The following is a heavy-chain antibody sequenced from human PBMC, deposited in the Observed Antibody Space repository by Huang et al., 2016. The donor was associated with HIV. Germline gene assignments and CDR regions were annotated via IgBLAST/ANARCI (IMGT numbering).Heavy chain of an antibody. CDR2: ISDDGSNK. Sequence: VQLVESGGGVVQPGRSLRLACAASGFSFSPYGLHWVRQAPGKGLEWVAVISDDGSNKYYAHFVKGRFTIYRDTSENKVYLQMNSLRHEDTAVYYCAKDGADEEWDIDYWGQGTLVTVSS. CDR3: AKDGADEEWDIDY. D-gene: IGHD1-26*01. V-gene: IGHV3-30*18. J-gene: IGHJ4*02. CDR1: GFSFSPYG.